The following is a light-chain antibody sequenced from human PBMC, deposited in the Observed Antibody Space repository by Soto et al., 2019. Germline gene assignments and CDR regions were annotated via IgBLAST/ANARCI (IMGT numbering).Light chain of an antibody. CDR3: QQYNSYSYT. CDR2: KAS. V-gene: IGKV1-5*03. CDR1: QSISSW. Sequence: DIQMTQSPSTLSASVGDRVTITCRASQSISSWLAWYQQKPGKAPKLLIYKASSLESGFPSRFSGSGSGTEFTLTISSLQPDDFATDSCQQYNSYSYTFGQGTKLEIK. J-gene: IGKJ2*01.